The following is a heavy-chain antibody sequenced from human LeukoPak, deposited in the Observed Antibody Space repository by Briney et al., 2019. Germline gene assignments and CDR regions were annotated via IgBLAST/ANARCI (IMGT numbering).Heavy chain of an antibody. Sequence: SVKVSCKASGGTFSSYAISWVRQAPGQGLEWMGRIIPILGIANYAQKFQGRVTITADKSTSTAYMELSSLRSEDTAVYYCARDRTYLSGSCMDVWGKGTTVTVSS. CDR3: ARDRTYLSGSCMDV. CDR1: GGTFSSYA. CDR2: IIPILGIA. J-gene: IGHJ6*04. V-gene: IGHV1-69*04. D-gene: IGHD3-10*01.